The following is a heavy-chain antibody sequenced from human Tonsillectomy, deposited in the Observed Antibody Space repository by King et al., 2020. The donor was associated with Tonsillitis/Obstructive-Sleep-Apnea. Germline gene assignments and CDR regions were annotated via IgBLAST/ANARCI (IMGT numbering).Heavy chain of an antibody. CDR2: IWYDGSNK. V-gene: IGHV3-33*01. Sequence: VQLVESGGGVVQPGRSLRLSCAASGFIFSSYGMHWVRQAPGKGLEWVAVIWYDGSNKKYGDSVKGRFTISRDNSKNTLYLQMNSLRAEDTAVYFCARAGGYPSGLGFEYWGPGTLVTVSS. CDR3: ARAGGYPSGLGFEY. CDR1: GFIFSSYG. D-gene: IGHD5-18*01. J-gene: IGHJ4*02.